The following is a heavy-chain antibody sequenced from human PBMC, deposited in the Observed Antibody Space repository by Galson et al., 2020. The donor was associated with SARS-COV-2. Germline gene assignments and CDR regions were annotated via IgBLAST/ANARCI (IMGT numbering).Heavy chain of an antibody. V-gene: IGHV3-9*01. D-gene: IGHD1-26*01. CDR2: VSWNSGKI. J-gene: IGHJ4*02. CDR3: ARTTTYSKAGPFDY. Sequence: GGSLRLSCAASGFTFDDYAMYWVRQGPGKGLEWVSVVSWNSGKILYADSVRGRFTISRDNAKNSLYLDMNSLRIEDTALYYCARTTTYSKAGPFDYWGQGTLVTVSS. CDR1: GFTFDDYA.